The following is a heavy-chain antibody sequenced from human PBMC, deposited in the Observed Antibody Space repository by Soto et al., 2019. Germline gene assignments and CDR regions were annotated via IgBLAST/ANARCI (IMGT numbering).Heavy chain of an antibody. D-gene: IGHD5-12*01. Sequence: GGSLRLSCAASGFTFSSYAMHWVRQAPGKGLEWVAVISYDGSNKYYADSVKGRFTISRDNAKNTLYLQMNSLRAEDTAVYYCARDGYAGVLDYYYYGMDVWGQGTTVTVSS. V-gene: IGHV3-30*04. CDR3: ARDGYAGVLDYYYYGMDV. J-gene: IGHJ6*02. CDR1: GFTFSSYA. CDR2: ISYDGSNK.